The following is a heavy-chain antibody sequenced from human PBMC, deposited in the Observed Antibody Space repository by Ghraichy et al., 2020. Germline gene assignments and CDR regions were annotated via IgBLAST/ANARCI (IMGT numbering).Heavy chain of an antibody. J-gene: IGHJ6*02. Sequence: GGSLRLSCAASGFTFSNSAVSWVRQAPGKGLEWVSSISGSGSSTNYADSVKGRFTISRDNFKSTLYLQMSSLRDDDTAVYYCAKHIESRPILMGVWGQVTTITFSS. CDR3: AKHIESRPILMGV. V-gene: IGHV3-23*01. CDR1: GFTFSNSA. CDR2: ISGSGSST. D-gene: IGHD3-9*01.